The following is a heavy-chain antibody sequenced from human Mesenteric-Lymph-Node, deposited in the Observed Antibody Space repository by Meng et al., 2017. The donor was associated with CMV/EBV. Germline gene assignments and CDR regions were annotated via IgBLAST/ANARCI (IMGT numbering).Heavy chain of an antibody. CDR3: ARGGANIVVVPAAIPSHRWFDP. V-gene: IGHV3-33*01. J-gene: IGHJ5*02. Sequence: GESLKISCAASGFTFSSYGMHWVRQAPGKGLEWVAVIWYDGSNKYYADSVKGRFTISRDNSKNTLYLQMNSLRAEDTAVYYCARGGANIVVVPAAIPSHRWFDPWGQGTLVTVSS. CDR1: GFTFSSYG. D-gene: IGHD2-2*02. CDR2: IWYDGSNK.